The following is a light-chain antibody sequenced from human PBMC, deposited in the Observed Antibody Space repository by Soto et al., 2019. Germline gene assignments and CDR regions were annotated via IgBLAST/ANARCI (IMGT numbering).Light chain of an antibody. CDR2: WPS. J-gene: IGKJ1*01. V-gene: IGKV4-1*01. Sequence: VMTQSPASLAVSLGERATINCRSSQRVLFRSNSKNYLAWYQQKAGQPPKLLIYWPSSRESRVPDRFSGXXSVTYFTLXXXSXXXXXXXXYYCQQYYDTLRTFGQLTKVEIK. CDR1: QRVLFRSNSKNY. CDR3: QQYYDTLRT.